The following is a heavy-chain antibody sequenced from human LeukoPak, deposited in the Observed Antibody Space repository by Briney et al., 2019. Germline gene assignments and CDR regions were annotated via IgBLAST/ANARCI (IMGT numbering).Heavy chain of an antibody. CDR2: ISSSGSTI. D-gene: IGHD3-10*02. Sequence: GGSLRLSCAASGFTFISYSIHWVRQAPGKGLEWVSYISSSGSTIYYADSVKGRFTISRDNAKNSLYLQMNSLRAEDTAVYYCAELGITMIGGVWGKGTTVTISS. V-gene: IGHV3-48*04. J-gene: IGHJ6*04. CDR1: GFTFISYS. CDR3: AELGITMIGGV.